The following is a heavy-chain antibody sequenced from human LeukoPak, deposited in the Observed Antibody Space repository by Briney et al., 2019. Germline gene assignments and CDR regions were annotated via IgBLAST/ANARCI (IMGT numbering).Heavy chain of an antibody. CDR3: ARGPPAKPGTGYYYGMDV. Sequence: SETLSLTCAVYGGSFSGYYWSWIRQPPGKGLEWIGEINHSGSTNYNPSLKSRVTISVDMPKNQFSLKLSSVTAADTAVYYCARGPPAKPGTGYYYGMDVWGQGTTVTVSS. J-gene: IGHJ6*02. V-gene: IGHV4-34*01. CDR2: INHSGST. CDR1: GGSFSGYY. D-gene: IGHD2-2*01.